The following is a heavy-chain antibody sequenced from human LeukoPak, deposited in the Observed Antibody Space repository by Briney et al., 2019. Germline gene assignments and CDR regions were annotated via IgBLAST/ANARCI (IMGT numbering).Heavy chain of an antibody. CDR1: GFTVSSNY. CDR3: ARDPSRGDLNYFDY. CDR2: IYSGGST. J-gene: IGHJ4*02. D-gene: IGHD6-25*01. Sequence: GGSLRLSCAASGFTVSSNYMSWVRQAPGKGQEWVSVIYSGGSTYYADSVKGRFTISRDNSKNTLYLQMNSLRTEDTAVYYCARDPSRGDLNYFDYWGQGTLVTVSS. V-gene: IGHV3-66*02.